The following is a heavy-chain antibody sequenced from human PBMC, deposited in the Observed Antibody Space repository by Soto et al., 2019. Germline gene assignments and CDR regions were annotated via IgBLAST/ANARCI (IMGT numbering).Heavy chain of an antibody. CDR1: VGCVSSESHY. CDR2: IYYTGST. CDR3: AREQYDFRSGSYYYAMEV. Sequence: SWTLSLPCTVSVGCVSSESHYWIWILHTTKKWLEWIGYIYYTGSTNYNPSLKGRVTMSVDTSRDQVSLRLRSVTRADTAVYYCAREQYDFRSGSYYYAMEVWGQGTKVTVSS. V-gene: IGHV4-61*01. D-gene: IGHD3-3*01. J-gene: IGHJ6*02.